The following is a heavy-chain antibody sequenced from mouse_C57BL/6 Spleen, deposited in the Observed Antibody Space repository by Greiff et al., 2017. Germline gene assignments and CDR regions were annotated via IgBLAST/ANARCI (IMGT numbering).Heavy chain of an antibody. CDR3: ARSGDGYYG. J-gene: IGHJ2*01. CDR2: IHPNSGST. CDR1: GYTFTSYW. V-gene: IGHV1-64*01. D-gene: IGHD2-3*01. Sequence: LKESGAELVKPGASVKLSCKASGYTFTSYWMHWVKQRPGQGLEWIGMIHPNSGSTNYNEKFKSKATLTVDKSSSTAYMQLSSLTSEDSAVYYCARSGDGYYGWGQGTTLTVSS.